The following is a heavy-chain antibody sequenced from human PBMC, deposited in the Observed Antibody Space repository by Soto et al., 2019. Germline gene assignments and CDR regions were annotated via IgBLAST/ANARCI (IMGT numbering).Heavy chain of an antibody. J-gene: IGHJ6*03. Sequence: PSETLSLTCAVYGGSFSGYYWSWIRQPPGKGLEWIGEINHSGSTNYNPSLKSRVTISVDTSKNQFSLKLSSVTAADTAVYYCARGVTGYGSGRGLRFYYYYMDVWGKGTTVTVSS. CDR3: ARGVTGYGSGRGLRFYYYYMDV. V-gene: IGHV4-34*01. CDR2: INHSGST. D-gene: IGHD3-10*01. CDR1: GGSFSGYY.